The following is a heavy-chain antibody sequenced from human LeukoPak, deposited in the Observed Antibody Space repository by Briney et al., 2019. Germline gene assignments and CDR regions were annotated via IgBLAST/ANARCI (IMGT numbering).Heavy chain of an antibody. CDR3: ARDRSISGVVTIDF. V-gene: IGHV3-7*01. CDR1: GFSFSNSW. J-gene: IGHJ4*02. D-gene: IGHD3-3*01. Sequence: GGSLRLSCAAPGFSFSNSWMTWVRQSPGKGLEWVANIKQDGSETYYVDSVMGRFTISRLNAKNSVYLQMNSLRAEDTAVYYCARDRSISGVVTIDFWGQGTLVTVSS. CDR2: IKQDGSET.